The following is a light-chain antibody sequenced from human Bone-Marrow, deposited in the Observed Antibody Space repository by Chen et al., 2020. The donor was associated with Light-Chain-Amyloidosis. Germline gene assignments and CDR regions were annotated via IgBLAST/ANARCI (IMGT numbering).Light chain of an antibody. CDR3: QFYQGSSQGV. CDR2: EDN. J-gene: IGLJ3*02. CDR1: SGSIATNY. Sequence: NFMLTQPHSVSESPGKTVIISCTRSSGSIATNYVQWYQQRPGSYPTTVIYEDNKRPSGVPYLLSGSIDRSTNSASLTISGLKTEDEADYYCQFYQGSSQGVFGGGTKLTVL. V-gene: IGLV6-57*01.